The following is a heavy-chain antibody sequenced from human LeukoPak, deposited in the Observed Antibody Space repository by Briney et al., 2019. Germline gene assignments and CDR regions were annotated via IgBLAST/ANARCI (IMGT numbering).Heavy chain of an antibody. CDR2: ISGSGGST. CDR3: TRAVWARYCTGVTCYSDY. CDR1: GFTFSSYA. V-gene: IGHV3-23*01. Sequence: GGSLRLSCAASGFTFSSYAMSWVRQAPGKGLEWVSAISGSGGSTYYADSVKGRFTISRDNSKNTVSLQMNSLRVEDTAVYYCTRAVWARYCTGVTCYSDYWGQGTLVTVSS. D-gene: IGHD2-8*02. J-gene: IGHJ4*02.